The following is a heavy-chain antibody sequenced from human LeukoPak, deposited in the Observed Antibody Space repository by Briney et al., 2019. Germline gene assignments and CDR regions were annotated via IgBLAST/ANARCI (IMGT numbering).Heavy chain of an antibody. CDR1: GYTFTSYG. J-gene: IGHJ4*02. V-gene: IGHV1-18*04. D-gene: IGHD3-9*01. Sequence: ASVKVSCKASGYTFTSYGISWVRQAPGQGLAWMGWISAYNGNTNYAQKLQGRVTMTTDTSTSTAYMELRSLRSDDTAVYYCARLRDSPRYDILTGYFYYFDYWGQGTLVTVSS. CDR3: ARLRDSPRYDILTGYFYYFDY. CDR2: ISAYNGNT.